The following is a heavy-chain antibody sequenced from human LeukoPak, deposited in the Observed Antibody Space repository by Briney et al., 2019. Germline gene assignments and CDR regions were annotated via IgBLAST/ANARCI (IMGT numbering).Heavy chain of an antibody. J-gene: IGHJ5*02. D-gene: IGHD3-22*01. CDR2: ITGSSSFI. CDR1: GFTFSTYS. CDR3: ARNYDSSGYGYNWFDP. Sequence: GGSLRLSCAASGFTFSTYSMNWVRQAPGKGLEWVSSITGSSSFIYYADSVKGRFTISRDNAKNSLHLQMYSLRAEDTAVYYCARNYDSSGYGYNWFDPWGQGTLVTVSS. V-gene: IGHV3-21*01.